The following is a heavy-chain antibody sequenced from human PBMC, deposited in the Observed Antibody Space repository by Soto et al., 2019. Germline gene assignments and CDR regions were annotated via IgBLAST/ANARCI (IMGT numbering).Heavy chain of an antibody. V-gene: IGHV1-18*04. CDR2: ISAYNGNT. J-gene: IGHJ6*02. Sequence: ASVKVSCKASGYTFTSYGISWVRQAPGQGLEWMRWISAYNGNTNYAQKLQGRVTMTTDTSTSTAYMELRSLRSDDTAVYYCARGGGYCSSTSCYYLGSPYGMDVWGQGTTVTVSS. CDR1: GYTFTSYG. D-gene: IGHD2-2*01. CDR3: ARGGGYCSSTSCYYLGSPYGMDV.